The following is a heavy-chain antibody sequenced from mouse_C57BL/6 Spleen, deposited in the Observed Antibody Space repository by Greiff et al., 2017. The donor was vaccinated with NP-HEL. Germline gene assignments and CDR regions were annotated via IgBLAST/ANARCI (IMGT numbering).Heavy chain of an antibody. CDR3: ARERWVFDY. J-gene: IGHJ2*01. Sequence: VQLQQSGPELVKPGASVKISCKASGYAFSSSWMNWVKQRPGKGLEWIGRIYPGDGDTNYNGKFKGKATLTADKSSSTAYMQLSSLTSEDSAVYFCARERWVFDYWGQGTTLTVSS. V-gene: IGHV1-82*01. CDR1: GYAFSSSW. D-gene: IGHD2-3*01. CDR2: IYPGDGDT.